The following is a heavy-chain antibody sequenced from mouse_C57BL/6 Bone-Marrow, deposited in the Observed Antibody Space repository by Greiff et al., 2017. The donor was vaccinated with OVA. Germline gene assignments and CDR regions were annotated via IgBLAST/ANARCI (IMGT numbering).Heavy chain of an antibody. V-gene: IGHV7-3*01. CDR3: ASSLIRGAMDY. Sequence: EVQRVESGGGLVQPGGSLSLSCAASGFTFTDYYMSWVRQPPGKALEWLGFIRNKANGYTTEYSASVKGRFTISRDNSQSILYLQMNALRAEDSATYYCASSLIRGAMDYWGQGTSVTVSS. J-gene: IGHJ4*01. D-gene: IGHD1-1*01. CDR2: IRNKANGYTT. CDR1: GFTFTDYY.